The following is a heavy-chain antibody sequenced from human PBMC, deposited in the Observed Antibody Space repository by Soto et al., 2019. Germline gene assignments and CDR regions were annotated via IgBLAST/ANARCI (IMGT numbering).Heavy chain of an antibody. D-gene: IGHD3-10*01. CDR3: AKDTGSGSYYNAPYYMDV. CDR1: GFTFSSYG. Sequence: GGSLRLSCAASGFTFSSYGMHWVRQAPGKGLEWVAVISYDGSNKYYADSVKGRFTISRDNSKNTLYLQMNSLRAEDTAVYYCAKDTGSGSYYNAPYYMDVWGKGTTVTVSS. J-gene: IGHJ6*03. CDR2: ISYDGSNK. V-gene: IGHV3-30*18.